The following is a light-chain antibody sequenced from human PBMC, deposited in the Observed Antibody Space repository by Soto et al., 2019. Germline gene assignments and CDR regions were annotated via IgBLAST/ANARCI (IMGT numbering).Light chain of an antibody. Sequence: EIVMTQSPATLSVSPGGRATLSCRASQSVSSNLAWYQQKPGQAPRLLVYGASTRATGIPARFSGSGSGTEFTITISSLQSEDFAVYYCQQYTNWPLPFGGGAKVEIK. CDR2: GAS. CDR1: QSVSSN. J-gene: IGKJ4*01. V-gene: IGKV3-15*01. CDR3: QQYTNWPLP.